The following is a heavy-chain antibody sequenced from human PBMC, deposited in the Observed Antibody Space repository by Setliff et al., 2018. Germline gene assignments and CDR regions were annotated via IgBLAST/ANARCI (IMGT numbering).Heavy chain of an antibody. CDR3: ARAHTWSLPNDNSGYPGWFDP. J-gene: IGHJ5*02. Sequence: SETLSLTCNVSGVSISSYHWSWIRQPPGKALEGVGYIYYSGSTNYNPSLKSRVTISVDTSKNQFSLKLSSVTAADTAVYYCARAHTWSLPNDNSGYPGWFDPWGQGTLVTVSS. D-gene: IGHD3-22*01. CDR2: IYYSGST. V-gene: IGHV4-59*08. CDR1: GVSISSYH.